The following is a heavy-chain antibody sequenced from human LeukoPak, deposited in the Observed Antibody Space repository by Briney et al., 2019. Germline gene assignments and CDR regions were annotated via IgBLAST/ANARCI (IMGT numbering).Heavy chain of an antibody. V-gene: IGHV3-48*04. CDR3: ARLSYFDWLFYYYGMDV. J-gene: IGHJ6*02. D-gene: IGHD3-9*01. Sequence: PGGSLRLSCAASGFTFSSYSMNWVRQAPGKGLEWVSYISSSSSTIYYADSVKGRFTISRDNAKNSLYLQMNSLRAEDTAVYYCARLSYFDWLFYYYGMDVWGQGTTVTVSS. CDR2: ISSSSSTI. CDR1: GFTFSSYS.